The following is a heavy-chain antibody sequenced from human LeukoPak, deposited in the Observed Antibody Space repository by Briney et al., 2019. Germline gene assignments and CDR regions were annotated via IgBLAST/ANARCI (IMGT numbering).Heavy chain of an antibody. Sequence: SETLSLTCAVYGGSFSGYYWGWIRQPPGKGLEWIGEINHSGSTNYNPSLKSRVTISVDTSKNQFSLKLSSVTAADTAVYYCARGLGGRSSSGKRRAFDIWGQGTMVTVSS. CDR3: ARGLGGRSSSGKRRAFDI. D-gene: IGHD6-13*01. V-gene: IGHV4-34*01. CDR1: GGSFSGYY. CDR2: INHSGST. J-gene: IGHJ3*02.